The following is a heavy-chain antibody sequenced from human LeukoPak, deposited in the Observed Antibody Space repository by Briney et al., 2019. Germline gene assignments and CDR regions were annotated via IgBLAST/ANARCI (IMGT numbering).Heavy chain of an antibody. J-gene: IGHJ4*02. CDR3: AKATNYYDSSGYYNFDY. CDR2: ISASAGST. Sequence: QSGGSLRLSCAASGFTFSNFAMTWVRQAPGKGLEWVSVISASAGSTYYADSVKGRFTISRDNAKNSLYLQMNSLRAEDTAVYYCAKATNYYDSSGYYNFDYWGQGTLVTVSS. V-gene: IGHV3-23*01. CDR1: GFTFSNFA. D-gene: IGHD3-22*01.